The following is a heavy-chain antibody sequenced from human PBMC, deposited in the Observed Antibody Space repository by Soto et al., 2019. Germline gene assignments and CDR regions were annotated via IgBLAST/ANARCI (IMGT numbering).Heavy chain of an antibody. CDR2: TYYRSKWHN. Sequence: QVQLQQSGPGLVKPSQTLSLICAISGDSVSSASATWRWIRQSQSGRLEWLGRTYYRSKWHNDYAVSVKSRIAIIPDTSKNQLSLQFSSVTREDTAVYFCARDGSGYQWYFDVWGRGALVTVSS. CDR1: GDSVSSASAT. V-gene: IGHV6-1*01. J-gene: IGHJ2*01. CDR3: ARDGSGYQWYFDV. D-gene: IGHD5-12*01.